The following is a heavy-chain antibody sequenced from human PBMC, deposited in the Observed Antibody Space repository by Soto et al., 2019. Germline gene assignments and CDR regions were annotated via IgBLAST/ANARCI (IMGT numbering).Heavy chain of an antibody. V-gene: IGHV4-31*03. CDR3: ARDSDPSKLAH. J-gene: IGHJ3*01. CDR2: IYYSWST. D-gene: IGHD3-3*02. Sequence: SETLSLTCTVSGGSISSGGYYWSWIRQHPGKGLEWIGYIYYSWSTYYNPSLKSRVTISVDTSKNQFSLKLSSVTAADTAVYYCARDSDPSKLAHWGQGTMVTVSS. CDR1: GGSISSGGYY.